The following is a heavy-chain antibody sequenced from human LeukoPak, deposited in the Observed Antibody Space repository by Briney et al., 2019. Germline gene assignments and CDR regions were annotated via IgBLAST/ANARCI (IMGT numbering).Heavy chain of an antibody. D-gene: IGHD3-22*01. Sequence: GGSLRLSCAASGFTVSSNYMSSVRQAPGKGLEWVSSIYAGGSTYYADSVKGRYTISRHNSNTLYLQMNSLKTEDTAVYYCARVRLDYYETRIDSFDIWGQGTMVTVSS. CDR2: IYAGGST. J-gene: IGHJ3*02. CDR1: GFTVSSNY. V-gene: IGHV3-53*04. CDR3: ARVRLDYYETRIDSFDI.